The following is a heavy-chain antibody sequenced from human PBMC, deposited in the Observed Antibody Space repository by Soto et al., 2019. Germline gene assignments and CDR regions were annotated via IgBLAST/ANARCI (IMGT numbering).Heavy chain of an antibody. CDR3: AADLYCSSTSCRSYYYYYYMDV. Sequence: ASVKVSCKASGFTFTSSAVQWVRQARGQRLEWIGWIVVGSGNTNYAQKSQERVTITRDMSTSTAYMELSSLRSEDTAVYYCAADLYCSSTSCRSYYYYYYMDVWGKGTTVTVSS. CDR2: IVVGSGNT. CDR1: GFTFTSSA. V-gene: IGHV1-58*01. D-gene: IGHD2-2*01. J-gene: IGHJ6*03.